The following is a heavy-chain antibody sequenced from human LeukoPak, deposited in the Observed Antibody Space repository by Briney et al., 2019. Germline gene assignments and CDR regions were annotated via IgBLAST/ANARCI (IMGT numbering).Heavy chain of an antibody. J-gene: IGHJ5*02. CDR3: ARDPSNTSGWKTWFDT. CDR1: GYTFTKYG. CDR2: ISCYNGDT. Sequence: GASVKVSCKASGYTFTKYGISWVRQAPGQGLEWMGWISCYNGDTKYAEKFQGRVTMTTDTPTTTVNMEVRSLRSDDTAVYYCARDPSNTSGWKTWFDTWGQGTPVTVSS. V-gene: IGHV1-18*01. D-gene: IGHD6-19*01.